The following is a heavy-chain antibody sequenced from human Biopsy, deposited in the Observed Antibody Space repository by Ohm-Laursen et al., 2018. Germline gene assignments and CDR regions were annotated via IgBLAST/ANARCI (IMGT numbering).Heavy chain of an antibody. Sequence: SLRLSCTASGFSFDNYAMNWVRQAPGKGLEWVSTISGSGGSTYYADSVKGRFTISRDASKNTLYLLMNSLRAEDTAMYYCAKAGYCTTTSCYIDVDYWGQGTLVTVSS. CDR3: AKAGYCTTTSCYIDVDY. CDR1: GFSFDNYA. D-gene: IGHD2-2*02. J-gene: IGHJ4*02. V-gene: IGHV3-23*01. CDR2: ISGSGGST.